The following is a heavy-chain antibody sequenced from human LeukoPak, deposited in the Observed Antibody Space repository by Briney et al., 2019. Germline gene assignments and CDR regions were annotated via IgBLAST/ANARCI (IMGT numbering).Heavy chain of an antibody. CDR1: GGSFSGYY. V-gene: IGHV4-34*01. CDR3: ARVVKAWSTRVFDY. CDR2: INHSGST. J-gene: IGHJ4*02. D-gene: IGHD4-11*01. Sequence: SETLSLTCAVYGGSFSGYYWSWIRQPPGKGLEWIGEINHSGSTNYNPSLKSRVTISVDTSKNQFSLKLSSVTAADTAVYYCARVVKAWSTRVFDYWGQGTLVTVSS.